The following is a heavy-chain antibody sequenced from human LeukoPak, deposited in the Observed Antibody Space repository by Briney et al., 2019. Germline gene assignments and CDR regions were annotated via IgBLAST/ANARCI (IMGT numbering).Heavy chain of an antibody. CDR1: GFTFSSYG. J-gene: IGHJ4*02. V-gene: IGHV3-66*04. CDR3: ARQGIDDSSGYYVY. D-gene: IGHD3-22*01. CDR2: LYIAGNT. Sequence: PGGSLRLSCVASGFTFSSYGMSWVRQAPGKGLEWVSVLYIAGNTKYADSVRGRFTISRDNSKNTLYLQMNSLRAEDTAVYYCARQGIDDSSGYYVYWGQGTLVTVSS.